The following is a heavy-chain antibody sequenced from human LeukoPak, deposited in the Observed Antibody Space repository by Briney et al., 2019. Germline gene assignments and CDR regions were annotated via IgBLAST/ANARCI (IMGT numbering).Heavy chain of an antibody. J-gene: IGHJ4*02. Sequence: PGRSLRLSCAASGFTFSSYAMHWVRQAPGKGLEWVAVISYDGSNKYYADSVKGRFTISRDNSKNTLYLQMNSLRAEDTAVYYCASYSRLDTAMVPVAYWGQGTLVTVSS. CDR2: ISYDGSNK. CDR3: ASYSRLDTAMVPVAY. V-gene: IGHV3-30*04. CDR1: GFTFSSYA. D-gene: IGHD5-18*01.